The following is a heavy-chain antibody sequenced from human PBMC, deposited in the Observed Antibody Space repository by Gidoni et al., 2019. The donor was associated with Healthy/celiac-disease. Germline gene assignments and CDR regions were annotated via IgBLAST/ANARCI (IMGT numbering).Heavy chain of an antibody. CDR3: ARDAVVRGSGWYGPIDY. Sequence: QVQLVESGGGVVQPGRSLRLSCAASGFTFSSYAMHCVRQAPGKGLEWVAVISYDGSNKYYADSVKGRFTISRDNSKNTLYLQMNSLRAEDTAVYYCARDAVVRGSGWYGPIDYWGQGTLVTVSS. J-gene: IGHJ4*02. CDR2: ISYDGSNK. CDR1: GFTFSSYA. V-gene: IGHV3-30-3*01. D-gene: IGHD6-19*01.